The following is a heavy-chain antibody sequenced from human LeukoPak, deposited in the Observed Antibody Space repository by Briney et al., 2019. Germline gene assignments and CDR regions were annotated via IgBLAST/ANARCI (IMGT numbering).Heavy chain of an antibody. J-gene: IGHJ4*02. CDR3: AREDYYDSSGYPGD. CDR2: ISSSSSYT. CDR1: GFTVSSTY. V-gene: IGHV3-11*05. D-gene: IGHD3-22*01. Sequence: GGSLRLSCAASGFTVSSTYMTWIRQAPGKGLEWVSYISSSSSYTNYADSVKGRFTISRDNAKNSLYLQMNSLRAEDTAVYYCAREDYYDSSGYPGDWGQGTLVTVSS.